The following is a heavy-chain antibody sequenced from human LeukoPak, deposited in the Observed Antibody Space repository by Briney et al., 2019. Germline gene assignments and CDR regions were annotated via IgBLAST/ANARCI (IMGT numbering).Heavy chain of an antibody. Sequence: SETLSLTCTVSGVTFSSYYWNWIRQAPGKGLEWVGYIYYSGSTNYNPSLKSGVSISVGTSKNQYSLKLSSVTAADTAVYCCGRADLGYCSSTSCYWGDAFDIWGQGTMVTVSS. CDR1: GVTFSSYY. V-gene: IGHV4-59*01. J-gene: IGHJ3*02. CDR2: IYYSGST. CDR3: GRADLGYCSSTSCYWGDAFDI. D-gene: IGHD2-2*01.